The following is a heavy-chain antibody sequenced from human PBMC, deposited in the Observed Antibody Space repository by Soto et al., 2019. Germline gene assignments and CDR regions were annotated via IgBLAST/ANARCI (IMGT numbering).Heavy chain of an antibody. D-gene: IGHD1-7*01. CDR3: ANDGRAGGNSAFYFDF. CDR1: GVKFSNYA. V-gene: IGHV3-23*01. CDR2: ISATGGGT. J-gene: IGHJ4*02. Sequence: GGSLRLSCAAPGVKFSNYAMTWVRQAPGKGLEWVALISATGGGTYYADPVKARFTTSRDNSQNTLYLQVPSTTAEDTAVYYCANDGRAGGNSAFYFDFWGQGAPVTVSS.